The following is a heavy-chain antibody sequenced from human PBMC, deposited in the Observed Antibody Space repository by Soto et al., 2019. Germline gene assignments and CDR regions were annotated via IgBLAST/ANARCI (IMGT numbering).Heavy chain of an antibody. J-gene: IGHJ4*02. CDR1: GDSISTFY. CDR3: ARGRTVRNYADDSSDYFYFFDY. D-gene: IGHD3-22*01. V-gene: IGHV4-59*01. CDR2: VYYTGST. Sequence: SETLSLTCTVSGDSISTFYWGWMRQSPGKELEWIGYVYYTGSTNYNPSLKSRATISVDRSKNQSSLKPTSANAADTAVYYCARGRTVRNYADDSSDYFYFFDYWGQGTQVTVS.